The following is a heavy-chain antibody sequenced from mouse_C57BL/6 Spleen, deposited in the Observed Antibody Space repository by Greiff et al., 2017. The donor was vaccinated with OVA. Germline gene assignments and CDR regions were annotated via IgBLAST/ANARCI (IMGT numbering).Heavy chain of an antibody. D-gene: IGHD1-1*01. V-gene: IGHV5-4*01. CDR2: ISDGGSYT. CDR1: GFTFSSYA. J-gene: IGHJ2*01. Sequence: EVKLQESGGGLVKPGGSLKLSCAASGFTFSSYAMSWVRQTPEKRLEWVATISDGGSYTYYPDNVKGRFTISRDNAKNNLYLQMSHLKSEDTAMYYCARDDGNYVDYWGQGTTLTVSS. CDR3: ARDDGNYVDY.